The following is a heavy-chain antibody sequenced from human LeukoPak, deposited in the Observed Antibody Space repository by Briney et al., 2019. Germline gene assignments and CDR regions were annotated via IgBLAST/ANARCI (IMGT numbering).Heavy chain of an antibody. V-gene: IGHV3-11*06. Sequence: PGGSLRLSCAASGFTFSDYYMSWIRQAPGKGLEWVSYISSSSNYTNYADSVRGRFTISRDNAKNSLYLQMNSLRAEDTAVYYCARAQGYYYGSGSFDYWGQGTLVTVSS. D-gene: IGHD3-10*01. CDR3: ARAQGYYYGSGSFDY. CDR2: ISSSSNYT. CDR1: GFTFSDYY. J-gene: IGHJ4*02.